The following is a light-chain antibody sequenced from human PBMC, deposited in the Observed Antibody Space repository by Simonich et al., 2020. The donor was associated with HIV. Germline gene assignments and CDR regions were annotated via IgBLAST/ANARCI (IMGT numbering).Light chain of an antibody. CDR2: AAS. CDR1: QGISNS. J-gene: IGKJ4*01. V-gene: IGKV1-NL1*01. CDR3: QQYFSTPPLT. Sequence: IQLTQSPSFLSASVGDRVTITCRASQGISNSLAWYQQTPGKAPKLLLYAASRLESGVPSRFSGSGSGTDYTLTISSLQPEDFATYYCQQYFSTPPLTFGGGTKVEI.